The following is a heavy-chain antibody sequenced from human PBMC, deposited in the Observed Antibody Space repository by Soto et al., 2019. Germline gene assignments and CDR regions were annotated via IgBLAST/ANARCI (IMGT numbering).Heavy chain of an antibody. V-gene: IGHV4-34*01. CDR2: INHSGST. D-gene: IGHD3-3*01. CDR3: ATRITVFGLLIPPFVP. CDR1: GGSFSGYY. Sequence: SETLSLTCAVYGGSFSGYYWSWIRQPPGKGLEWIGEINHSGSTNYNPSLKSRVTISVDTSKNQFSLKLSSVTAADTAIYYCATRITVFGLLIPPFVPGGQGTQVTVSS. J-gene: IGHJ5*02.